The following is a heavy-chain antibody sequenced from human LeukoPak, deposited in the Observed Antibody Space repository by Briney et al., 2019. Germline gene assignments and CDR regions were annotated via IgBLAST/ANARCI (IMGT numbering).Heavy chain of an antibody. Sequence: ASVKVSCKASEYTFAGYYIHWVRQAPGQGLEWMGWINPNSGDTHYAQKFQGRVTMTRDTSISTAYMELSRLRSDDTAVYYCARGPNKSDGGNSGSAWFDPWGQGTLVTVSS. J-gene: IGHJ5*02. CDR1: EYTFAGYY. CDR2: INPNSGDT. D-gene: IGHD4-23*01. V-gene: IGHV1-2*02. CDR3: ARGPNKSDGGNSGSAWFDP.